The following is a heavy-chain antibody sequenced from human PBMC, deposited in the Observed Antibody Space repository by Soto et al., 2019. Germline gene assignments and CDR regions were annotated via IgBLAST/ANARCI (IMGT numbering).Heavy chain of an antibody. CDR1: GGSISTYY. V-gene: IGHV4-59*01. D-gene: IGHD2-15*01. CDR3: ARASGCSGDSCAFDP. J-gene: IGHJ5*02. CDR2: IYYTGST. Sequence: PSETLSLTCTVSGGSISTYYWSWIRQPPGKGLEWIGYIYYTGSTNYNPSLKSRVTISVDTSKNQFSLKLSSVTAADTAVYYCARASGCSGDSCAFDPWGQRTLVTVSS.